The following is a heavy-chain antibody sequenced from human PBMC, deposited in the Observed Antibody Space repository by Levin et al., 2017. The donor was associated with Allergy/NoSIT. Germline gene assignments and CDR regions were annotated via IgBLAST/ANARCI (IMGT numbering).Heavy chain of an antibody. J-gene: IGHJ4*02. CDR3: ARAITGSVHGY. Sequence: VASVKVSCKTSGYTFTDYYIHWLRQAPGQGLEWMGWINPNGGATNYAQKFQGRVTVTRDTSISTAHMELSGLKSDDTAVYYCARAITGSVHGYWGQGTLVTVSS. V-gene: IGHV1-2*02. D-gene: IGHD1-20*01. CDR1: GYTFTDYY. CDR2: INPNGGAT.